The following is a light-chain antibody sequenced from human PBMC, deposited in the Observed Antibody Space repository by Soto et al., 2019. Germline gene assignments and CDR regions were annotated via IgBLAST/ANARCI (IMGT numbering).Light chain of an antibody. CDR1: QSVSSN. V-gene: IGKV3-15*01. Sequence: EIVMTQSPATLSVSPGERATLSCRASQSVSSNLAWYQQKPGKAPRLLIYGASTRANGIPTRFSGSGSGTAFTLTSNSLQSADFGVYYCQKYNNWPPITFGQGTRLEIK. J-gene: IGKJ5*01. CDR2: GAS. CDR3: QKYNNWPPIT.